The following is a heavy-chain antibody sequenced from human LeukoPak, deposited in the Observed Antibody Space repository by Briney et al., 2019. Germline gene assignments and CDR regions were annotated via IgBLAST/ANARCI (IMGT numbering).Heavy chain of an antibody. D-gene: IGHD7-27*01. CDR1: GGSISSGSYY. Sequence: PSQTLSLTCTVSGGSISSGSYYWSWIRQPAGKGLEWIGRIYTSGSTNYNPSLKSRVTISVDTSKNQFSLKLSSVTAADTAVYYCARLGPFLPLGYYYMDVWGKGTTVTVSS. CDR2: IYTSGST. CDR3: ARLGPFLPLGYYYMDV. J-gene: IGHJ6*03. V-gene: IGHV4-61*02.